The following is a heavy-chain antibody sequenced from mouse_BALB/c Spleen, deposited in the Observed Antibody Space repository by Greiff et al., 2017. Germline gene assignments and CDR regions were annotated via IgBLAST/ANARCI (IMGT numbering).Heavy chain of an antibody. V-gene: IGHV3-2*02. CDR3: ASYPRDYDYFDY. CDR2: ISYSGST. CDR1: GYSITSDYA. J-gene: IGHJ2*01. D-gene: IGHD2-4*01. Sequence: EVKLQESGPGLVKPSQSLSLTCTVTGYSITSDYAWNWIRQFPGNKLEWMGYISYSGSTSYNPSLKSRISITRDTSKNQFFLQLNSVTTEDTATYYCASYPRDYDYFDYWGQGTTLTVSS.